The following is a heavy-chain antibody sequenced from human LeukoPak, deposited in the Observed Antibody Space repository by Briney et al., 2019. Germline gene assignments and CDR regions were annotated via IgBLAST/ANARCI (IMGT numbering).Heavy chain of an antibody. D-gene: IGHD5-12*01. CDR3: ARDSLRRVDATVDY. V-gene: IGHV1-18*01. Sequence: ASVKVSCKASGYTFTSYGISWVRQAPGQGLEWMGWISAYNGNTNYAQKLQGRVTMTTDTSTSTAYMELRSLRSDDTAVYYCARDSLRRVDATVDYWGQGTLVTVSS. CDR2: ISAYNGNT. CDR1: GYTFTSYG. J-gene: IGHJ4*02.